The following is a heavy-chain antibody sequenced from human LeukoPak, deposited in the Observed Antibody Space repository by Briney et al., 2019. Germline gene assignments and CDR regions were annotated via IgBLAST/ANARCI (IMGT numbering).Heavy chain of an antibody. CDR1: GGSISSGSYY. J-gene: IGHJ3*02. CDR2: VYYSGSA. CDR3: ARRGLARPDVFDI. V-gene: IGHV4-39*01. D-gene: IGHD3-3*02. Sequence: PSETLSLTCTVSGGSISSGSYYWGWIRQPPGKGLEWIGSVYYSGSAYYSPSLRDRITISADTSKNQFSLELTSVTAADTAVYYCARRGLARPDVFDIWGQGTVVSVSS.